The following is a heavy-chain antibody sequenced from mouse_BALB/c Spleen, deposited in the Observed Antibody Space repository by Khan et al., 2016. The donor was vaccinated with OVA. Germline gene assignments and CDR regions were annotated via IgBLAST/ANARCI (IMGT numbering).Heavy chain of an antibody. D-gene: IGHD1-1*01. V-gene: IGHV5-12-1*01. CDR2: ISTGGSKT. J-gene: IGHJ2*01. CDR1: GFAFSSYD. CDR3: TTPHYYGSNYYFDY. Sequence: EVELVESGGGLVKPGGSLKLSCAASGFAFSSYDMSWVRQTPGKRLEWVAFISTGGSKTYYPDSVKGRFTISRDNAKNTLYLQMSSLTSEDTAMYYSTTPHYYGSNYYFDYWGQGTPLTVSS.